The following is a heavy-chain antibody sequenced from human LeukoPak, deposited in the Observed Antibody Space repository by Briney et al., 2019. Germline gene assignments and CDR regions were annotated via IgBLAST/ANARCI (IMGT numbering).Heavy chain of an antibody. CDR1: GFTFSSYS. V-gene: IGHV3-21*04. D-gene: IGHD2-21*02. CDR3: AKTLVLVTAIPYYFDY. J-gene: IGHJ4*02. Sequence: GGSLRLSCAASGFTFSSYSMNWVRQAPGKGLEWVSSISSSSYIYYADSVKGRFTISRDNSKNTLYLQMNSLRAEDTAVYYCAKTLVLVTAIPYYFDYWGQGTLVTVSS. CDR2: ISSSSYI.